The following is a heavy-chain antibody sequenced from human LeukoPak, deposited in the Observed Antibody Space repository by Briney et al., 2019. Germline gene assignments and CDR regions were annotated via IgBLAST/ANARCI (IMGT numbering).Heavy chain of an antibody. CDR1: GFAFSSYS. J-gene: IGHJ6*03. Sequence: GGSLRLSCAASGFAFSSYSMNWVRQAPGKGLEWVSYISGSSSTLYYADSVKGRFTISRDNAKNSLYLQMNSLRAEDTAVYYCARDTGGLNAIFGVVTQGYYYYMDVWGKGTTVTVSS. CDR2: ISGSSSTL. CDR3: ARDTGGLNAIFGVVTQGYYYYMDV. D-gene: IGHD3-3*01. V-gene: IGHV3-48*04.